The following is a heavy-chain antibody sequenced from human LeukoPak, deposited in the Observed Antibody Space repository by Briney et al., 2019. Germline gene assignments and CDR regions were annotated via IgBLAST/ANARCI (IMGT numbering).Heavy chain of an antibody. CDR2: IKPNSGGT. Sequence: ASVKVSCKASGYTFSGYYMHWVRQAPGQGLEWMGWIKPNSGGTNYAQKFQGRVTMTRDTSISTAYMELSRLRSDDTAVYYCARWVTMIVGHYGMDVWGQGTTVTVSS. CDR3: ARWVTMIVGHYGMDV. V-gene: IGHV1-2*02. J-gene: IGHJ6*02. D-gene: IGHD3-22*01. CDR1: GYTFSGYY.